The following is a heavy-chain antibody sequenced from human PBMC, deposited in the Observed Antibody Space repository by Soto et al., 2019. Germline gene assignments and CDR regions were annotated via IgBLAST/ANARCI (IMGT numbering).Heavy chain of an antibody. Sequence: AETLAVTCAVSVGSISPHYWSWIRQPPGKGLDWIAYIYYSGNTNYNPSLKSRVTISLDTSKNQFSLKLSSVTAADTAVYYCARGSYYPDSSGYFLDSWGQGTMVTVSS. CDR2: IYYSGNT. CDR1: VGSISPHY. J-gene: IGHJ4*02. V-gene: IGHV4-59*11. D-gene: IGHD3-22*01. CDR3: ARGSYYPDSSGYFLDS.